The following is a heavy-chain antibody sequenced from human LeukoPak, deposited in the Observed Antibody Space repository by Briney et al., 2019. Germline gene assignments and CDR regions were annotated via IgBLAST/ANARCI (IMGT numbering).Heavy chain of an antibody. Sequence: GGSLRLSCAASGFTFSRYAMNWVRQAPGKGLEWVSYISSSSSTIYYADSVKGRFTISRDNAKNSLYLQMNSLRAEDTAVYYCARVKYDFWSGYYYGMDVWGQGTTVTVSS. CDR3: ARVKYDFWSGYYYGMDV. J-gene: IGHJ6*02. CDR1: GFTFSRYA. V-gene: IGHV3-48*01. CDR2: ISSSSSTI. D-gene: IGHD3-3*01.